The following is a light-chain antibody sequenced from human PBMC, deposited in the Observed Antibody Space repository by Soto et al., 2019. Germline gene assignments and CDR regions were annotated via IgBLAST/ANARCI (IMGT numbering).Light chain of an antibody. J-gene: IGLJ1*01. V-gene: IGLV2-14*01. CDR1: SSDVGGYNY. CDR3: NSYTSKSTGV. Sequence: QSALTQPASVSGSPGQSITISCTGTSSDVGGYNYVSWYQQHPGKAPKLIIYEVSNRPSGVSNRFPGSKSGNTASLTISGLQAEDEAVYYCNSYTSKSTGVFGTGTKVTVL. CDR2: EVS.